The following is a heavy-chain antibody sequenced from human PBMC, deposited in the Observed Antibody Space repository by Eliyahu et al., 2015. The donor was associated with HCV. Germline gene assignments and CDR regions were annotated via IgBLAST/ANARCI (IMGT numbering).Heavy chain of an antibody. V-gene: IGHV3-72*01. CDR3: ARSDGDFDY. CDR2: SRNKANSYTT. D-gene: IGHD4-17*01. J-gene: IGHJ4*02. Sequence: GRSRNKANSYTTEYAASVKGRFTISRDDSKNSLYLQMNSLKTEDTAVYYCARSDGDFDYWGQGTLVTVSS.